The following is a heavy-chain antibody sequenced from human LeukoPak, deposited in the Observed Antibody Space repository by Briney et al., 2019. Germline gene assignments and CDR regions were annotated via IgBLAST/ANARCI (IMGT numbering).Heavy chain of an antibody. CDR3: AKEGDSGSYF. CDR2: IRSKAYGGTT. CDR1: GFTFGDYA. Sequence: GGSLRLSCTASGFTFGDYAMSWFRQAPGKGLEWVGFIRSKAYGGTTEYAASVKGRFTISRDDSKSIAYLQMNSLKTEDTAVYYCAKEGDSGSYFWGQGTLVTVSS. J-gene: IGHJ4*02. V-gene: IGHV3-49*03. D-gene: IGHD1-26*01.